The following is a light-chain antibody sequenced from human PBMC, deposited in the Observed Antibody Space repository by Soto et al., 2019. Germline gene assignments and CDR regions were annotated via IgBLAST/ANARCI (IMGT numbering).Light chain of an antibody. Sequence: IQIPHSPYQFAASVRDRITLTRRASQTVSTWLAWYQQKPGKAPKVMIYDASRLENGVPPRFSGSGSGTEFTLTISSLQPDDFATYYCQQDSTSSRRFAQGTKVEIK. CDR2: DAS. CDR1: QTVSTW. V-gene: IGKV1-5*01. J-gene: IGKJ1*01. CDR3: QQDSTSSRR.